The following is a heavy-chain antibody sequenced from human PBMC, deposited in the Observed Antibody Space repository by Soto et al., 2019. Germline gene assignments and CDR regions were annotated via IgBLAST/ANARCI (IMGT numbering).Heavy chain of an antibody. CDR3: ARPLAFYDFCSGHSYGIDV. Sequence: GGSPRHSRAASWFTLNSSSIHLVRPAPGQGLDWLAVISYDGSNKYYADSVKGRFTISRDNSKNTLYLQMNSLRAEDTAVYYCARPLAFYDFCSGHSYGIDVRAQRTTVTGSS. D-gene: IGHD3-3*01. V-gene: IGHV3-30-3*01. CDR1: WFTLNSSS. CDR2: ISYDGSNK. J-gene: IGHJ6*02.